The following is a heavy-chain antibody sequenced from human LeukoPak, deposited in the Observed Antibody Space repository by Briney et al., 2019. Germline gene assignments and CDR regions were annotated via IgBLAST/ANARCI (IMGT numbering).Heavy chain of an antibody. Sequence: GGSLRLSCAASGFTFSSYGMHWVRQAPGRGLEWVAFIRYDGSNKYYADSVKGRFTISRDNSKNTLYLQMSSLRAEDTAVYYCAKGFDYGDEYWGQGTLVTVSS. CDR1: GFTFSSYG. CDR2: IRYDGSNK. D-gene: IGHD4-17*01. V-gene: IGHV3-30*02. J-gene: IGHJ4*02. CDR3: AKGFDYGDEY.